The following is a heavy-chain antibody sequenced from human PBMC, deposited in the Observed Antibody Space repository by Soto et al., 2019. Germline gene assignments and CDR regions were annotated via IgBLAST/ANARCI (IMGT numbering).Heavy chain of an antibody. J-gene: IGHJ6*02. V-gene: IGHV1-18*01. CDR3: AREGPAPYYYYGMDV. CDR2: ISAYNGNT. Sequence: QVQLVHSGGEVKKPGASVKVSCKTSGYSFTTYGISWVRQAPGQGLEWMGWISAYNGNTNYAQKLQGRVTMTTDTSTSTAYMELRSLRSDDTAVYYCAREGPAPYYYYGMDVWGQGSTVTVSS. CDR1: GYSFTTYG.